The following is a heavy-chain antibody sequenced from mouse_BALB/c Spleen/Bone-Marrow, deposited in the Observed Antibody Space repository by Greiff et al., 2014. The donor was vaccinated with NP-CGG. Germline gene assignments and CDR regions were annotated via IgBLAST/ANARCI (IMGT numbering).Heavy chain of an antibody. J-gene: IGHJ4*01. V-gene: IGHV5-9-1*01. D-gene: IGHD4-1*01. CDR3: ARGDWDEAMDY. Sequence: VMLVESGGGLVKPGGSLKLSCAASGFTFSSYAMSWVRQTPEKRLEWVATINSGGSYTYYPDSVKGRFTISRDNAKNTLYLQMSSLRSEDTAMYYCARGDWDEAMDYWGQGTSVTVST. CDR1: GFTFSSYA. CDR2: INSGGSYT.